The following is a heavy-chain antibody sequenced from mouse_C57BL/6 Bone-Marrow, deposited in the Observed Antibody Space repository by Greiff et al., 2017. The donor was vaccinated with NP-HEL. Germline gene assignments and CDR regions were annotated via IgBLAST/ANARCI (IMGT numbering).Heavy chain of an antibody. CDR2: IDPSDSYT. J-gene: IGHJ3*01. Sequence: QVQPQQPGAELVKPGASVKLSCKASGYTFTSYWMQWVKQRPGQGLEWIGEIDPSDSYTNYNQKFKGKATLTVDTSSITAYMQLSSLTSEDSAVYYCERIPYYYGSTRFAYWGQGTLVTVSA. CDR3: ERIPYYYGSTRFAY. V-gene: IGHV1-50*01. CDR1: GYTFTSYW. D-gene: IGHD1-1*01.